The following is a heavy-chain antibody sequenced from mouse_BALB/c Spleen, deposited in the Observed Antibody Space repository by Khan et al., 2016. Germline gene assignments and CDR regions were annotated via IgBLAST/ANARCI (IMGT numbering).Heavy chain of an antibody. CDR2: IRNKANGYTT. V-gene: IGHV7-3*02. J-gene: IGHJ4*01. CDR1: GFTFTDYY. Sequence: EVELVESGGGLVQPGGSLRLSCATSGFTFTDYYMSWVRQPPGKALEWLGFIRNKANGYTTAYSASVKGRFTISRDNSQSIVYLQMNTLRAEDSATYYCARDGYYVDAMDYWGQGTSVTVSS. CDR3: ARDGYYVDAMDY. D-gene: IGHD2-3*01.